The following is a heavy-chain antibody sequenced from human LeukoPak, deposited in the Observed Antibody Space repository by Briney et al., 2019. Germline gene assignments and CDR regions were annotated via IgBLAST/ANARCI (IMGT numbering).Heavy chain of an antibody. Sequence: GGSLRLSCAASGFTFSSYAMSWVRQAPGKGLEWVSVISGSGGSTYYADSVKGRFTISRDNSKNTLYLQMNSLRAEDTAVYYCARAGIAAYYYYMDVWGKGTTVTISS. J-gene: IGHJ6*03. V-gene: IGHV3-23*01. CDR2: ISGSGGST. CDR3: ARAGIAAYYYYMDV. D-gene: IGHD6-25*01. CDR1: GFTFSSYA.